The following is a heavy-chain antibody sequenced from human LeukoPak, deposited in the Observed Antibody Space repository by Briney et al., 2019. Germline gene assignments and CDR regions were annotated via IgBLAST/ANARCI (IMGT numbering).Heavy chain of an antibody. CDR3: AKLLEYYDFWSGPDY. CDR1: GLTFSRDW. Sequence: GGSLRLSCEGFGLTFSRDWMSWVRQAPGKGLEWVANIKQDGGETYYGDSVKGRFTISRDNSKNTLYLQMNSLRAEDTAVYYCAKLLEYYDFWSGPDYWGQGTLVTVSS. J-gene: IGHJ4*02. V-gene: IGHV3-7*03. D-gene: IGHD3-3*01. CDR2: IKQDGGET.